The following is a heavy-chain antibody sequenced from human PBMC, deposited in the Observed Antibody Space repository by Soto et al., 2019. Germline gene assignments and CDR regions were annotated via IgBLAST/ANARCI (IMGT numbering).Heavy chain of an antibody. CDR1: GVTFTNYA. CDR3: PKDFSQAWGQATHNVGAV. CDR2: ISGSGVNT. V-gene: IGHV3-23*01. J-gene: IGHJ6*03. D-gene: IGHD7-27*01. Sequence: PGGSLRLSCAVSGVTFTNYAMSWVRQAPGKGPEWVSSISGSGVNTFYADSVKGRFTISRDNSKNMLYLQMSSLRAEDTALFYCPKDFSQAWGQATHNVGAVGVKGTT.